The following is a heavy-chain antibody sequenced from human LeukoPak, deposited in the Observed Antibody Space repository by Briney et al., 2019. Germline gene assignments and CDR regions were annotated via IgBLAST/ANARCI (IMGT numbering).Heavy chain of an antibody. CDR3: ARDDYRGVTNFDP. V-gene: IGHV4-59*01. J-gene: IGHJ5*02. CDR1: GGSISPYF. D-gene: IGHD3-10*01. CDR2: ISYTGNT. Sequence: SETPSLTCTVSGGSISPYFRSWIRQPPGKGLEWIGYISYTGNTNKNPSLKSRVTISVDTSKNQFSLQLTSVTAAHTAVYYCARDDYRGVTNFDPWGQGTLVTVSS.